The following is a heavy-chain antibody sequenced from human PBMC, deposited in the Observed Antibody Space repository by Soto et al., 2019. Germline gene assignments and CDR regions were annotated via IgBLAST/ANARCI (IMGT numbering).Heavy chain of an antibody. D-gene: IGHD1-26*01. Sequence: LRLSCAASQFTFSNFWMTWVRQAPGKGLEWVANIKEDGSEKYYVDSVKARFTISRDSAKNSLYLHMDSLRAEDTAVYYCARLRKGGFCDYWGQGSLVTVSS. CDR1: QFTFSNFW. V-gene: IGHV3-7*03. CDR3: ARLRKGGFCDY. J-gene: IGHJ4*02. CDR2: IKEDGSEK.